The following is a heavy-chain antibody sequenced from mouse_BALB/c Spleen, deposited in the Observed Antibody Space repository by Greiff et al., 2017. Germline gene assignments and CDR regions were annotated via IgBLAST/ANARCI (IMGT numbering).Heavy chain of an antibody. CDR2: IYPGSGNT. Sequence: QVHVKQSGPELVKPGASVKISCKASGYTFTDYYINWVKQKPGQGLEWIGWIYPGSGNTKYNEKFKGKATLTADKSSSTAYMQLSSLASEDSAVYYCASGDYDGWFAYWGQGTLVTVSA. CDR1: GYTFTDYY. J-gene: IGHJ3*01. V-gene: IGHV1-84*01. D-gene: IGHD2-4*01. CDR3: ASGDYDGWFAY.